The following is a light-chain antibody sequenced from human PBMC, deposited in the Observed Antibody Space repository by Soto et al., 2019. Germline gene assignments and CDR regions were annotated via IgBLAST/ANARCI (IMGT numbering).Light chain of an antibody. CDR2: LGS. CDR1: QSLLHSNGYNY. V-gene: IGKV2-28*01. CDR3: LQALQAPST. J-gene: IGKJ3*01. Sequence: DIVMTQSPLSLPVTPGEPASISCRSSQSLLHSNGYNYLDWYLQKPGQSPQLLIYLGSNRASGVPDRFSGSGSGTDFTLKISRVEAEDVGVYYCLQALQAPSTLGPGTKVDIK.